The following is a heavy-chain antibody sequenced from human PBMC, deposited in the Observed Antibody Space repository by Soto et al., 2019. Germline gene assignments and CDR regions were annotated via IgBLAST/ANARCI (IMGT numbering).Heavy chain of an antibody. V-gene: IGHV3-30-3*01. Sequence: QVQLVESGGGVVQPGRSLRLSCAASGFTFSSYAMHWVRQAPGKGLEWVAVISYDGSNKYYADSVKGRFTISRDNSKNTLYLQMNSLRAEDTAVYYCARDAYDILTGYYRYYFDYWGQGTLVTVSS. CDR2: ISYDGSNK. D-gene: IGHD3-9*01. CDR1: GFTFSSYA. CDR3: ARDAYDILTGYYRYYFDY. J-gene: IGHJ4*02.